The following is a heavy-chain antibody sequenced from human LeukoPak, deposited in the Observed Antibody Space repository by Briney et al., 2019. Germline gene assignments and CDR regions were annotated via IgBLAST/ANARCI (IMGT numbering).Heavy chain of an antibody. CDR3: ARDRAYGDGGY. J-gene: IGHJ4*02. CDR1: GFTFSSYE. CDR2: ISSSGSTI. Sequence: GGSLRLSCAASGFTFSSYEMNWVRQAPGKGLELVSYISSSGSTIYYADSVKGRFTISRANAKNSLYLQMNSLRAEDTAVYYCARDRAYGDGGYWGQGTLVTVSS. D-gene: IGHD4-17*01. V-gene: IGHV3-48*03.